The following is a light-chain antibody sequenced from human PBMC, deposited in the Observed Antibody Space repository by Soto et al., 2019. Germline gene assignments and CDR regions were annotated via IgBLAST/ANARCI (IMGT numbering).Light chain of an antibody. CDR3: QQYKNWPL. CDR2: GAS. V-gene: IGKV3-15*01. Sequence: EVVMTQSPATLSVSPGESATLSFRSNQTISSNLAWYQQKPGQAPRLLLYGASTRATGIPVRFSGSGFGTEFTLTISSLQSEDFAVYYCQQYKNWPLFGQGTRLEI. J-gene: IGKJ5*01. CDR1: QTISSN.